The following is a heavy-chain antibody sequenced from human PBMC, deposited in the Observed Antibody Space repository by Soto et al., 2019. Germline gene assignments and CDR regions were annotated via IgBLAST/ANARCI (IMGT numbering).Heavy chain of an antibody. CDR2: IYYSGST. V-gene: IGHV4-39*01. Sequence: SETLSLTCTVSSGSISGSSYYWGWIRQPPGKGLEWIGSIYYSGSTEYNPSLKSRVTISVDTSKNQFSLKLSSVTAADTAVYHCARTLFSGYDSPLYYWGQGTLVTVSS. CDR3: ARTLFSGYDSPLYY. D-gene: IGHD5-12*01. J-gene: IGHJ4*02. CDR1: SGSISGSSYY.